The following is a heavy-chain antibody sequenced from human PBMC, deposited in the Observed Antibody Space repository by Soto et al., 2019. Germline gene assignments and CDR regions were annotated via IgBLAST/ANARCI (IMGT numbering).Heavy chain of an antibody. CDR2: ISGSGGST. CDR3: AKRDPYSSSWYWFDP. V-gene: IGHV3-23*01. J-gene: IGHJ5*02. CDR1: GFTFSSYA. D-gene: IGHD6-13*01. Sequence: GGSLRLSCAASGFTFSSYAMNWVRQAPGKGLEWVSAISGSGGSTYYADSVKGRFTISRDNSKNTLYLQMNSLRAEDTAVYYCAKRDPYSSSWYWFDPWGQGTLVTVSS.